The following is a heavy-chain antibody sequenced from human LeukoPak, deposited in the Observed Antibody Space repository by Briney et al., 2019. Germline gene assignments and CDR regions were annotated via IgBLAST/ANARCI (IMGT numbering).Heavy chain of an antibody. CDR1: GFTFSSYS. J-gene: IGHJ5*02. Sequence: GGSLRLSCAASGFTFSSYSMNWVRQAPGKGLEWVSSISSSSYIYYADSVKGRFTISRDNAKNSLYLQMNSLRAEDTAVYYCASNPIAAAGTDWFDPWGQGTLVTVSS. CDR3: ASNPIAAAGTDWFDP. CDR2: ISSSSYI. V-gene: IGHV3-21*01. D-gene: IGHD6-13*01.